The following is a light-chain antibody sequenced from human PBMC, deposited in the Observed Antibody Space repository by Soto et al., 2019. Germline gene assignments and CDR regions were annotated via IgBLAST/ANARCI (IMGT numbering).Light chain of an antibody. V-gene: IGKV3-15*01. J-gene: IGKJ1*01. Sequence: EIVMTQSPATLSVSPGERATLSCRASQSISTNLAWYQQKPGQAPRLLIYDASTRATGIPASFSGSGSGTEFTLTISSLQSEDFAVYYCQQYNNWPRTFGQGTKVEFK. CDR1: QSISTN. CDR3: QQYNNWPRT. CDR2: DAS.